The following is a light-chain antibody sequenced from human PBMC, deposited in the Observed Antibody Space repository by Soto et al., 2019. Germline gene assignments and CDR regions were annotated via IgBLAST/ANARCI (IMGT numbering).Light chain of an antibody. CDR3: SSYTSSSTLAV. CDR2: EVN. Sequence: QSALTQPASVSGSPGQSITISCTGTSSDVGGYNYVSWYQQHPGKAPKLMIYEVNNRPSGVSNRFSGSKSGNTASLTISGLQAEDEADYYCSSYTSSSTLAVFGGGTKVTVL. CDR1: SSDVGGYNY. V-gene: IGLV2-14*01. J-gene: IGLJ3*02.